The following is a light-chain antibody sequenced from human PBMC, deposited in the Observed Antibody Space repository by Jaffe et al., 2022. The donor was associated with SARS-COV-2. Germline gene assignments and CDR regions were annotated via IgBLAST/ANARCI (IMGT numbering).Light chain of an antibody. J-gene: IGKJ1*01. CDR2: GAS. Sequence: ETVLTQSPDTLSLSPGERATLSCRASQYVDSNYLAWYQQKRGQAPRLLIYGASSRATGIPDRFSGSGSGTDFTLAISGLEPEDFAVYYCQQYGSSHWTFGQGTKVEIK. CDR3: QQYGSSHWT. CDR1: QYVDSNY. V-gene: IGKV3-20*01.